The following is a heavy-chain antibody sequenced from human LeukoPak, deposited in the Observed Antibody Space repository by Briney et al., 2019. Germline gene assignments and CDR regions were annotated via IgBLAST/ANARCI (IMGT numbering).Heavy chain of an antibody. CDR1: GGSISSGDYY. D-gene: IGHD5-18*01. Sequence: SETLSLTCTVSGGSISSGDYYWSWIRQSPGKGLEWIGYIYYSGSTYYNPSLKSRVTISVDTSKNQFSLKLSSVTAADTAVYYCASARGYSYGLEDYWGQGTLVTVSS. J-gene: IGHJ4*02. CDR3: ASARGYSYGLEDY. V-gene: IGHV4-30-4*01. CDR2: IYYSGST.